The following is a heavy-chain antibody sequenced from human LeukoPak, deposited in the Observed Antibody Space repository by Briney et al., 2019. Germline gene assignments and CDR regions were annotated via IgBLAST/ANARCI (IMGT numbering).Heavy chain of an antibody. CDR2: ISSSSSII. V-gene: IGHV3-48*04. CDR1: GFTFSNYN. J-gene: IGHJ4*02. Sequence: GGSLRLSCAASGFTFSNYNMNWVRQAPGKGLEWVSYISSSSSIIYYADSVKGRFTISRDNAENSLYLHMNSLRSEDTAVYYCARVLEGATHFDHWGQGTLVTVSS. D-gene: IGHD1-26*01. CDR3: ARVLEGATHFDH.